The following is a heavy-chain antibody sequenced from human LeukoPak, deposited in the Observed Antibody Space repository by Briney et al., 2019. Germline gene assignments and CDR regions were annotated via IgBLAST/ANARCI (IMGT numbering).Heavy chain of an antibody. D-gene: IGHD3-22*01. J-gene: IGHJ6*03. CDR1: GGSISSYF. CDR2: IYYSGST. CDR3: AGSGYFYYYYYYMDV. V-gene: IGHV4-59*01. Sequence: SETLSLTCTVSGGSISSYFWSWLRQPPGKGLEWFGYIYYSGSTNYNPSLKSRVTISVDTSKNQFSLKLSSVTAADTAVYYCAGSGYFYYYYYYMDVWGKGTTVTVSS.